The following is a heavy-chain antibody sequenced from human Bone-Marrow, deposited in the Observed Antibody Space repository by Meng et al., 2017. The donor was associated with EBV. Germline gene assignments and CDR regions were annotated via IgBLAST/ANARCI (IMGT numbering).Heavy chain of an antibody. CDR1: GFTLRDYY. D-gene: IGHD3-10*01. V-gene: IGHV3-11*01. Sequence: LVALGGGLGRPGRALRLHGQAFGFTLRDYYMSWIRQGPGKGLEWVSYISNSGSIIYYAAYVKGRFTISRDNAKNSLYLQMSSLRAEDTAVYYCASYHGSGSSIDYWGQGTLVTVSS. CDR2: ISNSGSII. J-gene: IGHJ4*02. CDR3: ASYHGSGSSIDY.